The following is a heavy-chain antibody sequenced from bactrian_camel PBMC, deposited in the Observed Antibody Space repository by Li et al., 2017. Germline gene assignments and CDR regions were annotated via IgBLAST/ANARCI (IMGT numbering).Heavy chain of an antibody. CDR3: AKLGTRWSEFPY. CDR1: GFTFSSSA. V-gene: IGHV3S37*01. J-gene: IGHJ4*01. D-gene: IGHD5*01. Sequence: VQLVESGGDLVQPGGSLRLSCAASGFTFSSSAMSWVRRAPGKGLEWVSFADNGDQPDNILYADSVKGRFTISRDNAKNTLYLQLNSLKTEDTAMYYCAKLGTRWSEFPYWGQGTQVTVS. CDR2: ADNGDQPDNI.